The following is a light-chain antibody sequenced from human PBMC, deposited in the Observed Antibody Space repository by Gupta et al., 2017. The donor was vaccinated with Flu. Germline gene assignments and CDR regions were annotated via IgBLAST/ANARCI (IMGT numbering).Light chain of an antibody. CDR3: QQYGSSPPYT. V-gene: IGKV3-20*01. CDR2: GAS. Sequence: EIVLTQSPGTLYLSPWERDNLSCRHSQSVSSSYLAWYQQKPGQAPRLLIYGASSRATGIPDRFSGSGSGTDFTLTISRLEPEDFAVYYCQQYGSSPPYTFGQGTKLEIK. J-gene: IGKJ2*01. CDR1: QSVSSSY.